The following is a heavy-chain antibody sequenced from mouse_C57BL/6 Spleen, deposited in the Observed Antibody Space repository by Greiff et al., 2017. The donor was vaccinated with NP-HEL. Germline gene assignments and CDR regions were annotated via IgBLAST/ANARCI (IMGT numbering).Heavy chain of an antibody. CDR2: INPSSGYT. CDR3: AMGSSPYYFDY. D-gene: IGHD1-1*01. J-gene: IGHJ2*01. CDR1: GYTFTSYT. V-gene: IGHV1-4*01. Sequence: VKLQESGAELARPGASVKMSCKASGYTFTSYTMHWVKQRPGQGLEWIGYINPSSGYTKYNQKFKDKATLTADKSSSTAYMQLSSLTSEDSAVYYCAMGSSPYYFDYWGQGTTLTVSS.